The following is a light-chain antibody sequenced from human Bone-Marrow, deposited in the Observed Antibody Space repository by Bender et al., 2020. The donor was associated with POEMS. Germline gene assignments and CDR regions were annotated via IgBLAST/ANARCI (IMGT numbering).Light chain of an antibody. CDR3: QSTDSSGTRWV. Sequence: SYELTQPPSVSVSPGQTARITCGGDVLAKQYVYWYQQKPGQAPVFVIYRDTERPSGIPERFSGSSSGSTVTLTISGVQAEDEADYYCQSTDSSGTRWVFGGGTNLAVL. CDR1: VLAKQY. J-gene: IGLJ3*02. CDR2: RDT. V-gene: IGLV3-25*03.